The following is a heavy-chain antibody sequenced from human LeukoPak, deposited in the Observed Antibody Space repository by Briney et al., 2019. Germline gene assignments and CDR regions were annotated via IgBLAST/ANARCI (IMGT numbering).Heavy chain of an antibody. V-gene: IGHV4-39*01. CDR1: GDSIRSVHYY. CDR3: ARQNHDIGTNWFDP. Sequence: ASETLSLTFSVSGDSIRSVHYYWGWIRPPPGRGLEWIGSIYDTGSTYYNPSLKSRVTIFVDTSKNQFSLRLTSVTAADTAMYYCARQNHDIGTNWFDPWGQGTLVTVSS. J-gene: IGHJ5*02. D-gene: IGHD3-9*01. CDR2: IYDTGST.